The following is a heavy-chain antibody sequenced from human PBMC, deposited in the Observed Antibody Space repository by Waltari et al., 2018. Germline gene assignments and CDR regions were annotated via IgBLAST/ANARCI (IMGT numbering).Heavy chain of an antibody. V-gene: IGHV1-18*01. J-gene: IGHJ5*02. CDR3: AREVVAQANWFDP. CDR1: GYTFTSYG. Sequence: QVQLVQSGAEVKKPGASVKVSCKASGYTFTSYGISWVRQAPGQGLEWMGWFSADNGNTNDAQKLQGRVTMTTATSTSTAYMELRSLRADDTAVYYWAREVVAQANWFDPWGQGTLVTVSS. D-gene: IGHD2-15*01. CDR2: FSADNGNT.